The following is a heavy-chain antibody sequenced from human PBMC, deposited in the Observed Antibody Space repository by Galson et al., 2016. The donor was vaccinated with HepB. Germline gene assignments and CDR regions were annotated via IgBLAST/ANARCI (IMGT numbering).Heavy chain of an antibody. D-gene: IGHD3-9*01. V-gene: IGHV2-5*08. Sequence: PALVKPTQTLTLACTFSGFSLSTTEMCVGWLRQPPGKALEWLALIYWYDDRRYSPSLRDRLTISKDTSKNHVVLTMTNMDPADTGTYYCAHAFFSILTGPFDSWGQGTLVAVSS. CDR1: GFSLSTTEMC. CDR2: IYWYDDR. CDR3: AHAFFSILTGPFDS. J-gene: IGHJ4*02.